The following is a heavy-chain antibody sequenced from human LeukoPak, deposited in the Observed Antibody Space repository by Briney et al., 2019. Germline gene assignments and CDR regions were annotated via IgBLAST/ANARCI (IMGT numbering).Heavy chain of an antibody. D-gene: IGHD6-13*01. CDR3: AKDNVRQQQLEGGFHFADY. CDR2: ISSSSSYI. Sequence: GGSLRLSCAASGFTFSSYSMNWVRQAPGKGLEWVSSISSSSSYIYYADSVKGRFTISRDNAKNSLYLQMNSLRAEDTAVYYCAKDNVRQQQLEGGFHFADYWGQGTLVTVSS. J-gene: IGHJ4*02. V-gene: IGHV3-21*04. CDR1: GFTFSSYS.